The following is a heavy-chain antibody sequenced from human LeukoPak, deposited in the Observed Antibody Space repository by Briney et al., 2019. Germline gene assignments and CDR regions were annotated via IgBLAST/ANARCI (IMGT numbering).Heavy chain of an antibody. J-gene: IGHJ4*02. CDR2: ISSRSSYI. CDR1: GFTSSSYS. V-gene: IGHV3-21*01. D-gene: IGHD6-13*01. CDR3: ARGDISSWFMVPTDY. Sequence: RGSLRLSCAPSGFTSSSYSMNWVRPAQGGGLEWVSSISSRSSYIYYADSVKGRFTISRDNAKNSLYLQMNSLRAEETAVYYCARGDISSWFMVPTDYWGQGTLVTVSS.